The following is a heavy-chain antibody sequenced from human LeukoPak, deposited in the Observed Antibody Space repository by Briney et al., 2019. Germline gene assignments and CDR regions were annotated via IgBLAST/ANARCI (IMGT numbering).Heavy chain of an antibody. V-gene: IGHV3-23*01. CDR3: AKSGSVSASYYDC. CDR2: ITNTDGRT. CDR1: GFTFSSYA. D-gene: IGHD3-10*01. J-gene: IGHJ4*02. Sequence: GGSLRLSCVASGFTFSSYAMSWVRQRPGMGLERGSHITNTDGRTYYADSVKGRFTISRDNSRNTLYLQMNSLRAEDTAVYYCAKSGSVSASYYDCWGQGALVTVSS.